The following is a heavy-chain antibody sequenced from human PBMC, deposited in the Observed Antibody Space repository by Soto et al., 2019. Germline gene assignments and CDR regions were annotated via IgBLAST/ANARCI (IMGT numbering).Heavy chain of an antibody. V-gene: IGHV3-23*01. CDR2: ISGAGVDT. Sequence: EVAVLESGGGLVQPGGSMRLSCVGSGFTFSAYAMSWVRQAPGKGLEWVSSISGAGVDTYYAGSVKGRFAISRDNSNNIVFLQMTSLRVEDTAIYYCAKDMAFWGQGALVTVSS. CDR3: AKDMAF. CDR1: GFTFSAYA. J-gene: IGHJ4*02. D-gene: IGHD3-10*01.